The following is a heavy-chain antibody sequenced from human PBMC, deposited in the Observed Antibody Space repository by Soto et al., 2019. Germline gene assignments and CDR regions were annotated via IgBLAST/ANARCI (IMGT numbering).Heavy chain of an antibody. D-gene: IGHD3-10*02. Sequence: GWSLRLSCAAGGFIFSNYAMHWVLQAPGKELEWVAVISYDGGNKYYPDSVKGRFTISRDNLKNTLYLQVNSLRAEDTAVYYCARGSTVFGVYYGMDVWGQGTTVTVSS. CDR1: GFIFSNYA. J-gene: IGHJ6*02. CDR2: ISYDGGNK. CDR3: ARGSTVFGVYYGMDV. V-gene: IGHV3-30-3*01.